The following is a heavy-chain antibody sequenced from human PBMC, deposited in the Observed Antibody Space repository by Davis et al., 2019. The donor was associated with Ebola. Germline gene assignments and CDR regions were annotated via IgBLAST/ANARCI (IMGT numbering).Heavy chain of an antibody. V-gene: IGHV1-46*01. CDR2: INPSGGST. D-gene: IGHD4-17*01. CDR1: GYTFTSYY. J-gene: IGHJ6*02. Sequence: ASVKVSCKASGYTFTSYYMHWVRQAPGQGLEWMGIINPSGGSTSYAQKFQGRVTMTRDTSTSTVYMELSSLRSEDTAVYYCAREASGGVTTGYYYGMDVWGQGTTVTVSS. CDR3: AREASGGVTTGYYYGMDV.